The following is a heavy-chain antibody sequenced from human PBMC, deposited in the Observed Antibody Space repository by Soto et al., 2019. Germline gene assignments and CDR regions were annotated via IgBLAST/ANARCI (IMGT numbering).Heavy chain of an antibody. CDR2: IIPRSATS. CDR3: AREGLVLVPTTVNSDYYYYAMDV. D-gene: IGHD2-2*01. J-gene: IGHJ6*02. CDR1: GYTFISYD. Sequence: GASVKVSCKASGYTFISYDITWMRQAPGQGLEWMGGIIPRSATSNYSQKFQGRVTITADESTNTAYMELISLRSEDTAVYYCAREGLVLVPTTVNSDYYYYAMDVWGQGTTVTVSS. V-gene: IGHV1-69*13.